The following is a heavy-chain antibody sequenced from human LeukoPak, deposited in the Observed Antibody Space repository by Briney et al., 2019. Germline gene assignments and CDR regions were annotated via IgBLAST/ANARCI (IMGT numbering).Heavy chain of an antibody. D-gene: IGHD1-1*01. CDR1: GGSISRYY. CDR2: IYYSGST. CDR3: AGHEDNWGFDY. V-gene: IGHV4-59*08. Sequence: SETLSLTCTVSGGSISRYYWSWIRQPPGKGLEWIAYIYYSGSTNYNPSLKSRVTISVDTSKNQFSLKLSSVTAADTAIYYCAGHEDNWGFDYWGQGTLVIVSS. J-gene: IGHJ4*02.